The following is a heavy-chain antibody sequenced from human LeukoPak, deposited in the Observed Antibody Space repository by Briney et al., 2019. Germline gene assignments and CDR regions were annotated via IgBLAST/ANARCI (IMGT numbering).Heavy chain of an antibody. J-gene: IGHJ6*02. Sequence: GGSLRLSCTASGFTFSNAWMSWVRQAPGKGLEWVSYISSGSSSIYYEDSVKGRFTISRDNAKNSLYLQMNSLRDEDTAVYFCARDAYQVLVTYYYGMDVWGQGTTVTVSS. CDR2: ISSGSSSI. CDR1: GFTFSNAW. CDR3: ARDAYQVLVTYYYGMDV. V-gene: IGHV3-48*02. D-gene: IGHD2-2*01.